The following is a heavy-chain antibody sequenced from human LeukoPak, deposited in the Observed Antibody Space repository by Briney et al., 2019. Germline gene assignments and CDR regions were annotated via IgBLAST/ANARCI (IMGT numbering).Heavy chain of an antibody. J-gene: IGHJ4*02. V-gene: IGHV3-53*01. CDR1: GFIVSSNF. CDR2: INSGGTT. Sequence: GGSLRLSCAASGFIVSSNFMSWVRQAPGKGLECVSVINSGGTTYYADSVKGRFTISRDDSKNTLYLQMNSLGAEDTAVYYCATGRGDYWGQGTLVTVSS. CDR3: ATGRGDY. D-gene: IGHD3-16*01.